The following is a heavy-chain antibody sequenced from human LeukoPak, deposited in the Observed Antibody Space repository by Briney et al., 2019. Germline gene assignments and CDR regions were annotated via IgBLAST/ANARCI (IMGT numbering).Heavy chain of an antibody. D-gene: IGHD3-10*01. CDR2: ISSSGSAI. V-gene: IGHV3-48*03. J-gene: IGHJ4*02. CDR3: ARDLKVPGVYFDS. Sequence: PGGSLRLSCAASGFTFSSYEMNWVRQAPGKGLEWISYISSSGSAIYYTDSVKGRFTVSRDNAQSSLYLQMNSLRVEDTAVYYCARDLKVPGVYFDSWGRGTLVTVSS. CDR1: GFTFSSYE.